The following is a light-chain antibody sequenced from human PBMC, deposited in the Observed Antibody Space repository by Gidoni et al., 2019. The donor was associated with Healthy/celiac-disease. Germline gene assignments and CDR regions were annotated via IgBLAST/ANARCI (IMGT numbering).Light chain of an antibody. CDR1: QSISSY. CDR3: QQSYSTPRVT. V-gene: IGKV1-39*01. J-gene: IGKJ5*01. CDR2: AAS. Sequence: DIEKTQSPSSLSASVGDRVTITCRASQSISSYLDWYQQKPGQAPKLLIYAASSLQSGVPSRFSGSGSGTDFTLTISSLQPEDFATYYCQQSYSTPRVTFXXXTRLEIK.